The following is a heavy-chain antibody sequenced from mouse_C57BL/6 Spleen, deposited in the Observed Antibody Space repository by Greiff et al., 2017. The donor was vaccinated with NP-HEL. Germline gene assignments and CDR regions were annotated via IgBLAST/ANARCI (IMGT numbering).Heavy chain of an antibody. Sequence: EVQVVESGAELVRPGSSVKMSCKTSGYTFTSYGINWVKQRPGQGLEWIGYIYIGSGYTEYNEKFKGKATLTSDTSSSTAYMQLSSLTSEDSAIYFCARGFDYWGQGTTLTVSS. CDR2: IYIGSGYT. J-gene: IGHJ2*01. CDR3: ARGFDY. V-gene: IGHV1-58*01. CDR1: GYTFTSYG.